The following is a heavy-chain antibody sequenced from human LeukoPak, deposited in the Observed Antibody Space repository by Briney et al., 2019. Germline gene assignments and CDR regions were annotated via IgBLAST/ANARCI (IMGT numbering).Heavy chain of an antibody. CDR3: ARPSRGRSFDP. CDR1: GGSFSGYY. J-gene: IGHJ5*02. Sequence: SETLSLTCAVYGGSFSGYYWSWIRQPPGKGLEWIGGINHSGSTNYNPSLKSRVTISVDTSKNQFSLKLSSVTAADTAVYYCARPSRGRSFDPWGQGTLVTVSS. D-gene: IGHD2-15*01. V-gene: IGHV4-34*01. CDR2: INHSGST.